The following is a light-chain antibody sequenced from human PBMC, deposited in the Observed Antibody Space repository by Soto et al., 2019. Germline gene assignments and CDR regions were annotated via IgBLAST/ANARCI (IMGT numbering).Light chain of an antibody. V-gene: IGKV1-5*01. Sequence: IQMTPSPSILSPSVLYRFTITCRASRSISDWLAWYQQKPGKDPKLLIYDASSLESGVPSRFSGSGSGTEFTLTISSLQPDDFATYYCQQYNSWTFGQGTKV. J-gene: IGKJ1*01. CDR2: DAS. CDR1: RSISDW. CDR3: QQYNSWT.